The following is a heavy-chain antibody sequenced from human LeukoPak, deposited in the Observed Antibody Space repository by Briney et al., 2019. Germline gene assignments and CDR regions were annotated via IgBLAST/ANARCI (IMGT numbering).Heavy chain of an antibody. V-gene: IGHV4-30-4*08. Sequence: PSQTLSLTCTVSGGSISSGDYYWSWIRQPPGKGLEWIGYIYYSGSTYYNPSLKSRVTISVDTSKNQFSLKLSSVTAADPAVYYCAREDYYDRRLDYWGQGTLVTVSS. CDR3: AREDYYDRRLDY. CDR2: IYYSGST. J-gene: IGHJ4*02. CDR1: GGSISSGDYY. D-gene: IGHD3-22*01.